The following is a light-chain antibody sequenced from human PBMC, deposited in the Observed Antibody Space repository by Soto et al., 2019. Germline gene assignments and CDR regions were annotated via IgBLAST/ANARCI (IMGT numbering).Light chain of an antibody. Sequence: IVMTHSPATFSVFPGERATLSSRAIQMFRNNLACYHQKPGQPPSPLIYGASTRATGIPARFSGSGSGTEFTLTISSLQSEDFALYYCQQYNNWPRTFGQGTKVDIK. CDR2: GAS. V-gene: IGKV3-15*01. CDR3: QQYNNWPRT. CDR1: QMFRNN. J-gene: IGKJ1*01.